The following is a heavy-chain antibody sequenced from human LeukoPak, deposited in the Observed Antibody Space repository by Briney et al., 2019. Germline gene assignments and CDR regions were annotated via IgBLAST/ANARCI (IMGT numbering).Heavy chain of an antibody. Sequence: ASVKVSCKASGYTFTSYDINWVRQATGQGLEWMGWMNPNSGNTGYAQKFQGRVTMTRNTSISTAYMELSSLRSEDTAVYYCARVIGEAPYYYDSSDYAGYYYYGMDVWGQGTTVTVSS. J-gene: IGHJ6*02. CDR2: MNPNSGNT. D-gene: IGHD3-22*01. CDR1: GYTFTSYD. CDR3: ARVIGEAPYYYDSSDYAGYYYYGMDV. V-gene: IGHV1-8*01.